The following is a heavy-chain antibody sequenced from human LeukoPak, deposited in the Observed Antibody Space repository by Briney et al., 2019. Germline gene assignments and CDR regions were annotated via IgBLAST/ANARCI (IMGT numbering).Heavy chain of an antibody. Sequence: PGGSLRLSCAASGFTFSSYGMHWVRQAPGKGLEWVAFIRYDGSNKYYADSVKGRFTISRDNSKNTLYLQMNSLRAEDTAVYYCAKDGPQMVYSIDYWGQGTLVIVSS. CDR1: GFTFSSYG. D-gene: IGHD2-8*01. CDR2: IRYDGSNK. CDR3: AKDGPQMVYSIDY. V-gene: IGHV3-30*02. J-gene: IGHJ4*02.